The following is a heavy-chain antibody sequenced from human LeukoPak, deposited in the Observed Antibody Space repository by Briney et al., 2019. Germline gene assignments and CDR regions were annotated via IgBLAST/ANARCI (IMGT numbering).Heavy chain of an antibody. Sequence: ASVKVSCKASVYTFTIYGISWVRQAPAQGLEWMGWMSAYNGNTNYTQKPQGRVTMTTDTSTSTAYIELRSLRSDDTAVYYCARDWGVRRDNWFDPWGQGTLVTVSS. CDR2: MSAYNGNT. J-gene: IGHJ5*02. D-gene: IGHD3-16*01. CDR1: VYTFTIYG. CDR3: ARDWGVRRDNWFDP. V-gene: IGHV1-18*01.